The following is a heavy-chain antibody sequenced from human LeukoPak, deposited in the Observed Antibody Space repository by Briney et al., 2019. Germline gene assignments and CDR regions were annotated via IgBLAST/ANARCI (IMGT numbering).Heavy chain of an antibody. CDR3: AKLLWFGQSRVSFDY. V-gene: IGHV3-7*02. Sequence: GGSLRLSRAASGFTFSNYWMSWVRQAPGKGLEWVANIKQDGSEKYYVDSVKGRFTVFRDNSKNSLYLQLTSLRAEDTAVYYCAKLLWFGQSRVSFDYWGQGTLVTVSS. D-gene: IGHD3-10*01. J-gene: IGHJ4*02. CDR1: GFTFSNYW. CDR2: IKQDGSEK.